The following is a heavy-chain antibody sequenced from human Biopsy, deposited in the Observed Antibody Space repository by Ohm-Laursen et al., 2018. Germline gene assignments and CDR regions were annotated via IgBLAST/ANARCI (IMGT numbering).Heavy chain of an antibody. J-gene: IGHJ2*01. CDR2: VYYTGST. Sequence: SETLSLTCTVSGGSIGSFFWSWIRQPPGKGLQWIGYVYYTGSTDYNPPLQSRVTISVDTSKNHFSLRLRSVTPADTAIYYCARDRGYYSDRTVPGYFDLWGRGTLVTVSS. D-gene: IGHD3-22*01. CDR3: ARDRGYYSDRTVPGYFDL. V-gene: IGHV4-59*01. CDR1: GGSIGSFF.